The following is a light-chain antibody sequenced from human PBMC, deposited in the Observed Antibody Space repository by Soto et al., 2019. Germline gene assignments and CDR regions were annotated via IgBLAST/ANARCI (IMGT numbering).Light chain of an antibody. V-gene: IGKV1-39*01. CDR2: AAS. Sequence: DIQMTQSTSSLSASVGDRVTITCRASQSISSYLNWYQQKPGKAPKLLIYAASSLQSGVPSRFSGSGSGTDFTLTISSLQPEDFATYYCQKYNSAPKTFGPGTKVDIK. J-gene: IGKJ3*01. CDR3: QKYNSAPKT. CDR1: QSISSY.